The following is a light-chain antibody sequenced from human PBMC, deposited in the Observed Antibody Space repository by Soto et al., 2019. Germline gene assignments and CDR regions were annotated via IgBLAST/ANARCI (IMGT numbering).Light chain of an antibody. CDR1: SSDVGAYNL. CDR3: CSYAGSSTHVV. V-gene: IGLV2-23*01. J-gene: IGLJ2*01. CDR2: EGS. Sequence: QSALTQPASVSGSPGQSITISCTGTSSDVGAYNLVSWYQQHPGKAPKLMIYEGSKRPSGVSTRFSGSKSGNTASLTISGXXXXXXADYYCCSYAGSSTHVVFGGGTKVTVL.